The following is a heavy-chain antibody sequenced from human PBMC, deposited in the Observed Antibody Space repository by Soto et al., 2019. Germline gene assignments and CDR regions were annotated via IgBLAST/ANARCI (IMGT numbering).Heavy chain of an antibody. CDR1: GFIFNSYA. CDR3: ARATYYYHSTGLKIGYFDH. D-gene: IGHD3-22*01. CDR2: ISYDGSNK. V-gene: IGHV3-30-3*01. J-gene: IGHJ4*02. Sequence: QVQLVESGGGVVQPGRSLRLSCAASGFIFNSYAMHWVRQAPGKGLEWVAVISYDGSNKYYADSVKGRFTISRDNSKNTLYLQMNNLRAQVTAVYYCARATYYYHSTGLKIGYFDHWGQGTLVTVPS.